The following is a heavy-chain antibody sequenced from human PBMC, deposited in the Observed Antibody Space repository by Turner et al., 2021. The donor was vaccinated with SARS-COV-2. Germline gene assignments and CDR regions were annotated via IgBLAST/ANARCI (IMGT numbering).Heavy chain of an antibody. D-gene: IGHD3-3*01. Sequence: QVQLLQSGAEVRKPGASVKVSCKVSGSSLRQLSIHWVRQAPGKGLEWMGGFNPEKGEAIYAQKLQDRGTMMEYSSIKTAYMELSSLKSDDTAVYYCTKDIADYDYWRGQVGGGYGMDVWGQGTTVTVSS. J-gene: IGHJ6*02. CDR2: FNPEKGEA. CDR1: GSSLRQLS. CDR3: TKDIADYDYWRGQVGGGYGMDV. V-gene: IGHV1-24*01.